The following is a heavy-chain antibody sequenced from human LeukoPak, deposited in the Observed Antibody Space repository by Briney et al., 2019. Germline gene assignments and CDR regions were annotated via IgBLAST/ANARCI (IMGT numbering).Heavy chain of an antibody. CDR2: ISGSSGDT. D-gene: IGHD1-1*01. CDR1: GFTFGDYA. J-gene: IGHJ3*02. Sequence: PGRSLRLSCTASGFTFGDYAMSWFRQAPGKGLEWVSAISGSSGDTYYADSVKGRFTISRDNSKSTLNMQMNSLRAEDTAVYYCAKGGTTGTTSPLRAFDIWGQGTMVSVSS. V-gene: IGHV3-23*01. CDR3: AKGGTTGTTSPLRAFDI.